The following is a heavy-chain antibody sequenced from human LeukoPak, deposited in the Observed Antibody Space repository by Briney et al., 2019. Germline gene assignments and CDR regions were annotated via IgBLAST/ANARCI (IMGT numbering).Heavy chain of an antibody. Sequence: GGSLRLSCAESGFSPCSEWTCCVRQAPGTGLEWVASIKQDGSEKLYGASVRGRFTVSRDNARNSLYLNMKTLRSEDTALYYCARTGEDYSDTSVYGWFDPWGQGTLVIVSS. CDR1: GFSPCSEW. J-gene: IGHJ5*02. CDR3: ARTGEDYSDTSVYGWFDP. V-gene: IGHV3-7*01. D-gene: IGHD3-22*01. CDR2: IKQDGSEK.